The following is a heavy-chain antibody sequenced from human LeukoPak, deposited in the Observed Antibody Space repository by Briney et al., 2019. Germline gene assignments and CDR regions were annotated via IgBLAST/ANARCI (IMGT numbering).Heavy chain of an antibody. CDR3: ARQPRSSSWYVPHWFDP. Sequence: GGSLRLSCAASGFTFSSYEMNWVRQAPGKGLEWVSYISSSGSTIYYADSVKGRFTISRDNAKNSLYLQMNSLRAEDTAVYYCARQPRSSSWYVPHWFDPWGQGTLVSVSS. V-gene: IGHV3-48*03. CDR1: GFTFSSYE. D-gene: IGHD6-13*01. J-gene: IGHJ5*02. CDR2: ISSSGSTI.